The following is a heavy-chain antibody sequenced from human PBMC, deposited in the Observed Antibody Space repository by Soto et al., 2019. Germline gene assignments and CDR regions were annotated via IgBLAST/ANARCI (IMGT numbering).Heavy chain of an antibody. CDR1: GFTFDDYA. Sequence: EVQLVESGGGLVQPGRSLRLSCAASGFTFDDYAMHWVRQAPGKGLEWVSGISWNSGSIGYADSVKGLFTISRDNAKKSLYLQMKIRRAEATALYYCAKDILVANYYGTGSYYTPGGMDVWGQGTTVTVSS. V-gene: IGHV3-9*01. CDR3: AKDILVANYYGTGSYYTPGGMDV. J-gene: IGHJ6*02. D-gene: IGHD3-10*01. CDR2: ISWNSGSI.